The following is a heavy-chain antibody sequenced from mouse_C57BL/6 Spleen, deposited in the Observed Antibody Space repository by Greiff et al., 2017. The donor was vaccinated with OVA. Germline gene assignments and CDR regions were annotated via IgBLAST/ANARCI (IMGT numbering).Heavy chain of an antibody. CDR3: AREVYYYAMDY. CDR1: GYSITSGYY. J-gene: IGHJ4*01. V-gene: IGHV3-6*01. Sequence: EVQLQQSGPGLVKPSQSLSLTCSVTGYSITSGYYWNWIRQFPGNKLEWMGYLSYDGSNNYNPSLKNRISITRDTSKNQFFLKLNSVTTEDTATYYCAREVYYYAMDYWGQGTSVTVSS. CDR2: LSYDGSN.